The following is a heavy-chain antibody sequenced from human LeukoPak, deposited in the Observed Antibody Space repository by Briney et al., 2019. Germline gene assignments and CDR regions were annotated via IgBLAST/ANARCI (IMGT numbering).Heavy chain of an antibody. Sequence: SVKVSCKASGGTFSSYAISWVRQAPGQGLEWMGRIIPILGIANYAQKFQGRVTITADKSTSTAYMELSSLRSEDTAVYYCARGSPPYSAFDYWGQGTLVTVSS. CDR2: IIPILGIA. CDR1: GGTFSSYA. D-gene: IGHD1-26*01. V-gene: IGHV1-69*04. J-gene: IGHJ4*02. CDR3: ARGSPPYSAFDY.